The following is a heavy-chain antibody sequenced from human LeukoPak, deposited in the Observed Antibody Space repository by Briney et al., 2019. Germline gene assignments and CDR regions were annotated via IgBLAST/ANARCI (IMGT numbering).Heavy chain of an antibody. CDR2: IYYSGNT. V-gene: IGHV4-39*07. CDR3: ARRAEYGGSLTNFDY. Sequence: SETLSLTCTVSGVSISSSNSYWGWIRQPPGKGLEWIGSIYYSGNTYYNASLKSQVSISIDTSKNQFSLKLSSVTAADTAVYYCARRAEYGGSLTNFDYWGQGTLVTVSS. J-gene: IGHJ4*02. D-gene: IGHD5-12*01. CDR1: GVSISSSNSY.